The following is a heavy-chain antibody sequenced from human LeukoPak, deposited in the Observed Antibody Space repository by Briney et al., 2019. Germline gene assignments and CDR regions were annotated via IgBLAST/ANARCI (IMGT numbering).Heavy chain of an antibody. CDR3: ARTSYWYFDL. V-gene: IGHV4-59*01. CDR1: GGSISSYY. D-gene: IGHD3/OR15-3a*01. Sequence: SETLSLTCTVSGGSISSYYWSWVRQPPGKGLEWIGYIYYSGSTNYNPSLKSRVTISVDTSKNQFSLKLSSVTAADTAVYYCARTSYWYFDLWGRGTLVTVSS. CDR2: IYYSGST. J-gene: IGHJ2*01.